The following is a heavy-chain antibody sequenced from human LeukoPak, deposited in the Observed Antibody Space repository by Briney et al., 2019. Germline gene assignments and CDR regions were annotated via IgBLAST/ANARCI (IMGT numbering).Heavy chain of an antibody. CDR2: IYHNGST. CDR1: GYSISSGYY. J-gene: IGHJ6*04. D-gene: IGHD3-22*01. Sequence: KASETLSLTCTVSGYSISSGYYWGWIRQPPGKGLEWIGSIYHNGSTYYNHSLISRVTISVDTSKNQFSPKLSTVTAAATAVYFCERSPRRDYWEVWGKGTTVTVSS. CDR3: ERSPRRDYWEV. V-gene: IGHV4-38-2*02.